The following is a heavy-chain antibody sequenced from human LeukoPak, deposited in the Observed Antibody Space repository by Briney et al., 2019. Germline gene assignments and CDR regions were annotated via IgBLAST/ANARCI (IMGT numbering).Heavy chain of an antibody. Sequence: SQTLSLTCAISGDSVSSNSAAWNWIRQSPSRGLEWLGRTYYRSKWYNDYAVSVKSRITINPDTSKNQFSLQLTSVTPEDTAVYYCARDWVSLSGYYYYYYYGMDVWGQGTTVTVSS. CDR2: TYYRSKWYN. J-gene: IGHJ6*02. V-gene: IGHV6-1*01. CDR1: GDSVSSNSAA. D-gene: IGHD5-12*01. CDR3: ARDWVSLSGYYYYYYYGMDV.